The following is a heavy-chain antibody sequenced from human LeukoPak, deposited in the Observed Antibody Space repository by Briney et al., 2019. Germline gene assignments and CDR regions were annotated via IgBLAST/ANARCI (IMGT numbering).Heavy chain of an antibody. Sequence: SETLSLTCAVSGYSISSGYYWGWIRQPPGKGLEWIGSIYNSGSTYYNPSLKSRVTISVDTSKNQFSLKLSSVTAADTAVYYCARRHASGWYFDHWGQGTLVTVSS. J-gene: IGHJ4*02. CDR3: ARRHASGWYFDH. CDR1: GYSISSGYY. D-gene: IGHD6-19*01. CDR2: IYNSGST. V-gene: IGHV4-38-2*01.